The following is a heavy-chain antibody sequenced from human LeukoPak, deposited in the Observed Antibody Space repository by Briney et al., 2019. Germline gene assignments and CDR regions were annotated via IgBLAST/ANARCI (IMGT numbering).Heavy chain of an antibody. CDR3: AKDWRADY. J-gene: IGHJ4*02. V-gene: IGHV3-23*01. Sequence: GGSLRLSCAASGFTFSNYAMTWVRQAPGKGLEWVSAIGGSGDDSKYANSVKGRFTTSRDNSKNTLYLRINSLRVEDTATYYCAKDWRADYWGQGTLVTVSS. CDR1: GFTFSNYA. CDR2: IGGSGDDS.